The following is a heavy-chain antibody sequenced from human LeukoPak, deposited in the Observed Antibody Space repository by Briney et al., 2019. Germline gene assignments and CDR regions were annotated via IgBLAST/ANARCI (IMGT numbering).Heavy chain of an antibody. CDR3: ARGVCSSTSCSHDDY. CDR1: GYTFTGYY. CDR2: INPNSGGT. J-gene: IGHJ4*02. D-gene: IGHD2-2*01. Sequence: ASVKVSCKASGYTFTGYYMHWVRQAPGQGLEWMGWINPNSGGTNYAQKFQGRVTMTRDTSISTAYMELSRLRSDDTAVYYCARGVCSSTSCSHDDYWGQGTLVTVSS. V-gene: IGHV1-2*02.